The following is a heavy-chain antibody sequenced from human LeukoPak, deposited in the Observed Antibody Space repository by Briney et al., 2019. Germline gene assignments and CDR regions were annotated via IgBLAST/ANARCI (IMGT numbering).Heavy chain of an antibody. V-gene: IGHV3-7*03. CDR1: GFTFSSYE. CDR2: IKQDGSEK. J-gene: IGHJ4*02. CDR3: ARDLSYRGSYYDTDY. Sequence: GGSLRLSCAASGFTFSSYEMNWVRQAPGKGLEWVANIKQDGSEKYYVDSVKGRFTISRDNAKNSLYLQMNSLRAEDTALYYCARDLSYRGSYYDTDYWGQGTLVTVSS. D-gene: IGHD1-26*01.